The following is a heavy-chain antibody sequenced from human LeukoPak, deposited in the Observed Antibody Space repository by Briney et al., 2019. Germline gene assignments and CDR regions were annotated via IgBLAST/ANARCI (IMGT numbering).Heavy chain of an antibody. J-gene: IGHJ4*02. CDR1: GFTVSSNY. CDR2: IYSGGST. D-gene: IGHD1-1*01. CDR3: ARGGWKDYFDY. Sequence: GGSLRLSCAASGFTVSSNYMSWVRQAPGKGLEWVSVIYSGGSTYHADSVKGRFTISRDNSKNTLYLQMNSLRAEDTAVYYCARGGWKDYFDYWGQGALVTVSS. V-gene: IGHV3-66*01.